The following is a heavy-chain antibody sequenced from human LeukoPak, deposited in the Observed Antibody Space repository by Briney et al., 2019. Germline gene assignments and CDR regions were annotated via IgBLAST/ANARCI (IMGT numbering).Heavy chain of an antibody. D-gene: IGHD1-26*01. CDR1: GGSITTTNW. Sequence: SETLSLTCAVSGGSITTTNWWSWVRQPPGKGLEWIGEVHLSGATNYNPSRESRVSMSIDKSKNHLSLEVTSVTAADTAIYDCTRESGAFSPFGFWGQGTLLTVSS. V-gene: IGHV4-4*02. J-gene: IGHJ4*02. CDR2: VHLSGAT. CDR3: TRESGAFSPFGF.